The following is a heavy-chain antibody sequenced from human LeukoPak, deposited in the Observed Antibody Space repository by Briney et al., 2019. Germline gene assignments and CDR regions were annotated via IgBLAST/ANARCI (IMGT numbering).Heavy chain of an antibody. D-gene: IGHD3-10*01. CDR1: GGTFSSYA. Sequence: VASVTVSCKASGGTFSSYAISWVRQAPGQGLEWMGWIDSNSGDTKYVEKFQGRVTMTRDTSFSTAYMALSSLRSDDTAMYYCARVGYGSGTVWVPYYYYYYMDVWGKGTTVTISS. CDR3: ARVGYGSGTVWVPYYYYYYMDV. CDR2: IDSNSGDT. V-gene: IGHV1-2*02. J-gene: IGHJ6*03.